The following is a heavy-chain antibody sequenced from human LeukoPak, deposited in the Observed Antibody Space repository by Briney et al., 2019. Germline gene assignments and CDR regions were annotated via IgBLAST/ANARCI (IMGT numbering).Heavy chain of an antibody. CDR2: IIPFLGTT. Sequence: ASVKVSCKASGDTFSNYVISWVRQAPGQGLEWMGGIIPFLGTTNYAQKFQGRVTITTDESTRTAYMELSSLRSEDTAVYYCASRSSGWPSLYYYYMDVWGKGTTVTVSS. V-gene: IGHV1-69*05. D-gene: IGHD6-19*01. CDR1: GDTFSNYV. J-gene: IGHJ6*03. CDR3: ASRSSGWPSLYYYYMDV.